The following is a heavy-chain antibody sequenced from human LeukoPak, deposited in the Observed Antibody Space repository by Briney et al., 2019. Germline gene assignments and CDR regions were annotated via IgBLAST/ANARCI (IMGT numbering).Heavy chain of an antibody. J-gene: IGHJ6*02. Sequence: GGSLRLSCTASGVTLSSYAMSWARQAPGKGLEWVSGISSSGSGGNTYYADSVKGRFTISRDSSKNTLFLHMNTLRAEDTAVYYCAKVSGSDGMDVWGQGTTVTVSS. CDR1: GVTLSSYA. V-gene: IGHV3-23*01. CDR3: AKVSGSDGMDV. D-gene: IGHD1-26*01. CDR2: ISSSGSGGNT.